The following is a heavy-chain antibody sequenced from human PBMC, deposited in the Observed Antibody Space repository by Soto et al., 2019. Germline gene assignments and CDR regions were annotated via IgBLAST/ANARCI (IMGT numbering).Heavy chain of an antibody. V-gene: IGHV4-30-2*05. Sequence: SETLSLTCAVSGGSISSGGYSWSWIRQPPGKGLEWIGYIYHSGSTYYNPSLKSRVTISVDTSKNQFSLKLSSVTAADTAVYFCARERPDGSRLDPWGQGTLVTVSS. CDR3: ARERPDGSRLDP. CDR2: IYHSGST. J-gene: IGHJ5*02. CDR1: GGSISSGGYS. D-gene: IGHD6-13*01.